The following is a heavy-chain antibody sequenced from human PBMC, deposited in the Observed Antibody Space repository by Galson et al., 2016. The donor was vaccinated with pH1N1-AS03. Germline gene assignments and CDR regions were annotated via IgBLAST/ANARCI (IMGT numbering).Heavy chain of an antibody. CDR2: INPNNGVT. J-gene: IGHJ6*02. D-gene: IGHD1-26*01. CDR1: GYIFTGFY. CDR3: ARDPRGPCSSATCATTYYFGMDV. V-gene: IGHV1-2*04. Sequence: SVKVSCKASGYIFTGFYVHWVRQAPGQGLEWMGWINPNNGVTNYAQKFQAWVTMTGDTSISTAYMELYGLKSDDTAVYYCARDPRGPCSSATCATTYYFGMDVRGQGTTVTVSS.